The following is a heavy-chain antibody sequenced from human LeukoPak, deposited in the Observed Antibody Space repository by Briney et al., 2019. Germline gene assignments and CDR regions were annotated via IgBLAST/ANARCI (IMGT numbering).Heavy chain of an antibody. Sequence: SVKVSCKASGGTFSSYAISWVRQAPGQGLEWMGGIIPIFGTANYAQKFQGRVTITAAKSTSTAYMALSSLRSEDTAVYYCARHLSSGWLFDYWGQGTLVTVSS. CDR2: IIPIFGTA. V-gene: IGHV1-69*06. CDR3: ARHLSSGWLFDY. J-gene: IGHJ4*02. CDR1: GGTFSSYA. D-gene: IGHD6-19*01.